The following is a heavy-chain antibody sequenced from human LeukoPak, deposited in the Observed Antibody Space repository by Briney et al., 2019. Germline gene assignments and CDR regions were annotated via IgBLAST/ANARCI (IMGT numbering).Heavy chain of an antibody. CDR3: AKGDSSSWGVFDY. V-gene: IGHV3-23*01. CDR1: GFTFSSYA. CDR2: ISGGGGST. Sequence: GGSLRLSCAASGFTFSSYAMSWVRQAPGKGLEWVSTISGGGGSTSYADPVRGRFTISRDNSKNTLYLQMNSLRAEDTAIYYCAKGDSSSWGVFDYWGQGTLVTVPS. J-gene: IGHJ4*02. D-gene: IGHD6-13*01.